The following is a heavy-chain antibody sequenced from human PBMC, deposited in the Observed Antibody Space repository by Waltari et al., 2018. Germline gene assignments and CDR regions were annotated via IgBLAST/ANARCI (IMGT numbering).Heavy chain of an antibody. CDR3: VKALFASGMKYGVDV. V-gene: IGHV3-23*01. J-gene: IGHJ6*02. D-gene: IGHD1-1*01. CDR2: ITSDGTDT. CDR1: GFTVTNFD. Sequence: EVQLLESGGGLVQPGGSLRLSCIAPGFTVTNFDVGWVRQASGKGLEWVSHITSDGTDTYYADSVKGRFTVSRDDSRKTLFLHMSSLRAADTALYYCVKALFASGMKYGVDVWGQGTRVTVSS.